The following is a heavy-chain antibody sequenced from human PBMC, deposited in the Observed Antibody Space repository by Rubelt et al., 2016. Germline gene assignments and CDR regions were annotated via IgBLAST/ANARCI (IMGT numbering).Heavy chain of an antibody. CDR1: GGSISSSTYY. CDR3: ARGHWNYFDY. CDR2: IYYSGST. Sequence: QLQLQESGPGLVKPSETLSLTCTVSGGSISSSTYYWGWIRQPPGKGLEWIGSIYYSGSTYYNTSLKSRVTISVDTPKHLFSRRLSPVTAAETAVYYCARGHWNYFDYWGQGTLVTVSS. V-gene: IGHV4-39*01. J-gene: IGHJ4*02. D-gene: IGHD1-1*01.